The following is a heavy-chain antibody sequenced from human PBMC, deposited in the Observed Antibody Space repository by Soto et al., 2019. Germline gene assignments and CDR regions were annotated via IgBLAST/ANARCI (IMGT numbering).Heavy chain of an antibody. J-gene: IGHJ5*01. V-gene: IGHV4-30-4*01. D-gene: IGHD7-27*01. CDR2: IYKSATT. CDR3: ARGRYCLTGRCFPNWFDS. Sequence: SETLSLTCSVSGDSISNLDYFWAWIRQPPGQALEYIGYIYKSATTYYNPSFESRVAISVDTSKSQFSLNVTSVTAADTAVYFCARGRYCLTGRCFPNWFDSWGQGALVTVAS. CDR1: GDSISNLDYF.